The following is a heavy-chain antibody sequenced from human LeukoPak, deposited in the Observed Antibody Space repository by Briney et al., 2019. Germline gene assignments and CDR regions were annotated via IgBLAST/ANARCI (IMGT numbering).Heavy chain of an antibody. J-gene: IGHJ4*02. D-gene: IGHD1-26*01. CDR1: GFTFSSYA. V-gene: IGHV3-30-3*01. Sequence: GGSLRLSCAASGFTFSSYAVHWVRQAPGKGLEWVAVISYDGSNKYYADSVKGRFTISRDNSKNTLYLQMNSLRAEDTAVYYCARVATESYFDYWGQGTLVTVSS. CDR3: ARVATESYFDY. CDR2: ISYDGSNK.